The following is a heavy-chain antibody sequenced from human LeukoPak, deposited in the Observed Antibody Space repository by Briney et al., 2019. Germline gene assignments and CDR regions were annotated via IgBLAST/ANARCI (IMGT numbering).Heavy chain of an antibody. D-gene: IGHD3-22*01. CDR3: AREVPHYYDSSGPFDI. CDR1: GFTFSSYG. CDR2: ISYDGSNK. J-gene: IGHJ3*02. V-gene: IGHV3-30*03. Sequence: GGSLRLSCAASGFTFSSYGMHWVRQAPGKGLEWVAVISYDGSNKCYADSVKGRFTISRDNAKNSLYLQMNSLRAEDTAVYYCAREVPHYYDSSGPFDIWGQGTMVTVSS.